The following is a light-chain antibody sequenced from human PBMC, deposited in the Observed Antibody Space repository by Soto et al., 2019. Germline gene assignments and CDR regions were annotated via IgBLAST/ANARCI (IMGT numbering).Light chain of an antibody. Sequence: SYELTQPPSMSVAPGPTAWITCGGNNIGTKSVHWYQQKPGQAPVLVVYEDSDRPSGIPERFSGSNSGNTATLTIIRVEAGDEADYYCQVWDSSSDQHVFGTGTKLTVL. V-gene: IGLV3-21*02. CDR1: NIGTKS. J-gene: IGLJ1*01. CDR2: EDS. CDR3: QVWDSSSDQHV.